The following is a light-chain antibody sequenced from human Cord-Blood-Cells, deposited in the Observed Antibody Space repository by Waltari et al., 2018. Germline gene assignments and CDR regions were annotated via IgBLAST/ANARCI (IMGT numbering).Light chain of an antibody. J-gene: IGKJ1*01. V-gene: IGKV1-39*01. CDR3: QQSYSTPWT. CDR1: HSISSY. Sequence: DIQMTQSPSSLSASVGDRDTITCRASHSISSYLNWYQQKPGKVPKLLIYAATSLQSGVPSRFSGSGSVTDFTLTISSLQPEDFATYYCQQSYSTPWTFGQGTKVEIK. CDR2: AAT.